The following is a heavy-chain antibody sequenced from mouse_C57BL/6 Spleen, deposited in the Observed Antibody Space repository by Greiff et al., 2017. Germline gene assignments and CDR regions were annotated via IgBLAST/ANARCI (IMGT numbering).Heavy chain of an antibody. J-gene: IGHJ2*01. CDR1: GFNIKNTY. Sequence: EVQLQESVAELVRPGASVKLSCTASGFNIKNTYMHWVKQRPEQGLEWIGRIDPANGNTKYAPKFQGKATITADTSSNTACLQLSSLTSEDTAIYYCAHYDYDGDYFDYWGQGTTLTVSS. V-gene: IGHV14-3*01. CDR2: IDPANGNT. CDR3: AHYDYDGDYFDY. D-gene: IGHD2-4*01.